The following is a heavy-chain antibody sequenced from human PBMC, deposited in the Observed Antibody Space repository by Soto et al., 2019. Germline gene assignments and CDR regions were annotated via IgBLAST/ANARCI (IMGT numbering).Heavy chain of an antibody. J-gene: IGHJ6*02. D-gene: IGHD3-3*01. V-gene: IGHV3-11*01. CDR2: ISSSGSTI. CDR3: ASSFIYPNTHTISYGMDV. Sequence: GGSLRLSCAASGFTFSDYYMSWIRQAPGKGLEWVSYISSSGSTIYYADSVKGRFTISRDNAKNSLYLQMNSLRAEDTAVYYCASSFIYPNTHTISYGMDVWGQGTTVTVSS. CDR1: GFTFSDYY.